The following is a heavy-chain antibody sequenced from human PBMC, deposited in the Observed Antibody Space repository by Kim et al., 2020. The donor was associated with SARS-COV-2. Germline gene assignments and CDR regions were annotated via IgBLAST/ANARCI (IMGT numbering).Heavy chain of an antibody. CDR2: IYYSGST. CDR3: ARAFWSGYYDYGMDV. D-gene: IGHD3-3*01. Sequence: SETLSLTCTVSGGSISSGGYYWSWIRQHPGKGLEWIGYIYYSGSTYYNPSLKSRVTISVDTSKNQFSLKLSSVTAADTAVYYCARAFWSGYYDYGMDVWGQGTTVTVSS. J-gene: IGHJ6*02. V-gene: IGHV4-31*03. CDR1: GGSISSGGYY.